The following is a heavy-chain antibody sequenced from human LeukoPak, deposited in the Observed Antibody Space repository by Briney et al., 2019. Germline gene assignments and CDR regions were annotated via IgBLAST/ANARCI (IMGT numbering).Heavy chain of an antibody. CDR1: GGSISSYY. J-gene: IGHJ4*02. CDR2: IYYSGST. D-gene: IGHD1-26*01. V-gene: IGHV4-59*01. Sequence: SETLSLTCAVSGGSISSYYWSWIRQPPGKGLEWIGYIYYSGSTNYNPSLKSRVTISVDTSKNQFSLKLSSVTAADTAVYYCATSREGATDYWGQGTLVTVSS. CDR3: ATSREGATDY.